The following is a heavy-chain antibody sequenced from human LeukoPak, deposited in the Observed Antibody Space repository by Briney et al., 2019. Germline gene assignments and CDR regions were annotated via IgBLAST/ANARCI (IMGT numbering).Heavy chain of an antibody. CDR3: ARPHRNIAVAMSGGAFDI. Sequence: SETLSLTCAVYGGSFSGSYWSWIRQPPGKGLEWIGEINHSGSTNYNPSLKSRVTISVDTSKNQFSLKLSSVTAADTAVYYCARPHRNIAVAMSGGAFDIWGQGTMVTVSS. CDR2: INHSGST. V-gene: IGHV4-34*01. CDR1: GGSFSGSY. J-gene: IGHJ3*02. D-gene: IGHD6-19*01.